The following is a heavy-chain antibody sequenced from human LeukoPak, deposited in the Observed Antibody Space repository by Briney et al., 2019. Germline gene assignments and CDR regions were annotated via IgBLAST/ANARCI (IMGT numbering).Heavy chain of an antibody. Sequence: PGGSLRLSCAPSGFTFSDYYMSWIRQAPGKGLEWVSYISSSGSTIYYADSVKGRFPISRYNAKNSLYLQMNSLRAEDTAVYYCARVQTGYCGSGSYYTQYFDYWGQGALVTVSS. D-gene: IGHD3-10*01. CDR3: ARVQTGYCGSGSYYTQYFDY. V-gene: IGHV3-11*01. J-gene: IGHJ4*02. CDR2: ISSSGSTI. CDR1: GFTFSDYY.